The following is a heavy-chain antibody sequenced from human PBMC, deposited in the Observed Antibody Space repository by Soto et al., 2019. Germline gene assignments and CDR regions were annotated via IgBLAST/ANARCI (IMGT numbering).Heavy chain of an antibody. D-gene: IGHD1-26*01. J-gene: IGHJ4*02. CDR1: GFTFSSYA. CDR2: ISYDGSNK. V-gene: IGHV3-30-3*01. CDR3: ARDGGMWELCDY. Sequence: QVQLVESGGGVVHPGRSLRLSCAASGFTFSSYAMHWVRQAPGKGLEWVAVISYDGSNKYYADSVKGRFTISRDNSKNTLYLQMNSLRAEDTAVYYCARDGGMWELCDYWGQGTLVTVSS.